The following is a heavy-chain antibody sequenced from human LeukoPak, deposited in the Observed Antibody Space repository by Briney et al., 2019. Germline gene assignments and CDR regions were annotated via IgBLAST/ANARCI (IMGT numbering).Heavy chain of an antibody. D-gene: IGHD2-21*02. CDR1: GFSFSSYG. CDR3: AKDLLAYCGGDCYSMAFDY. V-gene: IGHV3-33*06. CDR2: IWYDGSNK. J-gene: IGHJ4*02. Sequence: PGGSLRLSCAASGFSFSSYGMHWVRQAPGKGVEWVAVIWYDGSNKYYADSVKGRFTISRDSSKNTLYLQMNSLRGEDTAVYYCAKDLLAYCGGDCYSMAFDYWGQGTLVTVYS.